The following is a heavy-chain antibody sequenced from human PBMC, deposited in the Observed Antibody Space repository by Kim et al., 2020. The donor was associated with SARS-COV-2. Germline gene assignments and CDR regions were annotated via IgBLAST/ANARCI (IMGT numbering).Heavy chain of an antibody. CDR1: GGSISSYY. D-gene: IGHD6-13*01. CDR2: IYYSGST. J-gene: IGHJ4*02. CDR3: ARGQLGDFDY. V-gene: IGHV4-59*01. Sequence: SETLSLTCTVSGGSISSYYWSWIRQPPGKGLEWIGYIYYSGSTNYNPSLKSRVTISVDTSKNQFSLKLSSVTAADTAVYYCARGQLGDFDYWGQGTLVTV.